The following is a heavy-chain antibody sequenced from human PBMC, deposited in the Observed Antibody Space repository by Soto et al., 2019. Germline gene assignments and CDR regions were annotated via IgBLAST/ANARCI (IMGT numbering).Heavy chain of an antibody. D-gene: IGHD2-2*01. CDR2: ISGSDGSA. V-gene: IGHV3-23*01. CDR3: AKGITASCYAALDS. Sequence: EVQLLESGGGLVQPGGSLRLSCAASGIMFTSYAMSWVRQAPGRGLEWVSVISGSDGSAYYADSVKGRFTISRDNXXNTLYLQMNSLRAEDTAVYYCAKGITASCYAALDSWGQGILVTVSS. CDR1: GIMFTSYA. J-gene: IGHJ4*02.